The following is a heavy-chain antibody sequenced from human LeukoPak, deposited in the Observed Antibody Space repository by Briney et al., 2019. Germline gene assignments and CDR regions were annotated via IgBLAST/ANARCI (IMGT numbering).Heavy chain of an antibody. CDR3: ARNVPTYYYDSSGYYPGDY. V-gene: IGHV3-66*01. CDR2: IYSGSST. D-gene: IGHD3-22*01. J-gene: IGHJ4*02. CDR1: GFTVSSNY. Sequence: GGSLRLSCAASGFTVSSNYMSWVRQAPGKGLEWVSVIYSGSSTYYADSVKGRFTISRDNSKNTLYLQMNSLRAEDTAVYYCARNVPTYYYDSSGYYPGDYWGQGTLVTVSS.